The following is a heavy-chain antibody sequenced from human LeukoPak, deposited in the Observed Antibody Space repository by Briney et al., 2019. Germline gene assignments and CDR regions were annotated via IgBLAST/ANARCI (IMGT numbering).Heavy chain of an antibody. J-gene: IGHJ5*02. CDR1: GFTFSSYE. V-gene: IGHV3-48*03. CDR2: ISSSGSTI. Sequence: GGSLRLSCAASGFTFSSYEMNWVRQAPGKGLEWVSYISSSGSTIYYADSVKGRFTISRDNAKNSLYLQMHSLRAEDTAVYYCARVSTGDPNWFDPWGQGTLVTVSS. D-gene: IGHD3-16*01. CDR3: ARVSTGDPNWFDP.